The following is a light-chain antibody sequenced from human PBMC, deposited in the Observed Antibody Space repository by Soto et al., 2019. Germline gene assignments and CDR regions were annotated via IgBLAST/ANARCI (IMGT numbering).Light chain of an antibody. CDR2: GAS. CDR3: QQYGSSPTT. CDR1: QSVSSSY. V-gene: IGKV3-20*01. Sequence: IWLTQSPGTLSLSPVERATLSCRASQSVSSSYLAWYQQKPGQAPRLRIYGASSRATGIPDRFSGSGSGTDCTLTISSLEPADDAVYYCQQYGSSPTTFGQGTQVEIK. J-gene: IGKJ1*01.